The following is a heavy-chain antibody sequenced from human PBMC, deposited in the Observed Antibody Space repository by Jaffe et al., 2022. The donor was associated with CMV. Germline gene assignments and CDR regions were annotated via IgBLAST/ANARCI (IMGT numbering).Heavy chain of an antibody. V-gene: IGHV1-18*04. CDR1: GYTFTSYG. J-gene: IGHJ4*02. CDR3: ARRLRRGLFDY. Sequence: QVQLVQSGAEVKKPGASVKVSCKASGYTFTSYGLGWVRQAPGQGLQWMGWINAYNNNTNSAQKLQGRVTMTTDTSASTAYMELRSLRSDDTAVYYCARRLRRGLFDYWGQGTLVAVSS. CDR2: INAYNNNT.